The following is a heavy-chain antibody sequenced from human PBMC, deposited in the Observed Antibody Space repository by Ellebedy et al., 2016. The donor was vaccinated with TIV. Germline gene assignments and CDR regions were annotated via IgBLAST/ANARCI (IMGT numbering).Heavy chain of an antibody. Sequence: GESLKISCTGSGYSFTRYWIGRVRQLSGKGLECMGFIYPGDSDSRYSPSFQGLVTLSVDTSIGTAYLQWSGLKSSDTGRYYCARYREAYCGGDCLYHFDYWGQGTLVTVSS. J-gene: IGHJ4*02. CDR2: IYPGDSDS. CDR3: ARYREAYCGGDCLYHFDY. D-gene: IGHD2-21*02. CDR1: GYSFTRYW. V-gene: IGHV5-51*01.